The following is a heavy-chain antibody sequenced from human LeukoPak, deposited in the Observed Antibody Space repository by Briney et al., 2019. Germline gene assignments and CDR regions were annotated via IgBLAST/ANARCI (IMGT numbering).Heavy chain of an antibody. J-gene: IGHJ4*02. Sequence: GESLKISCKGSEYGFTIYWIGWVRQMPGKGLSGMGIIYPGDSDTRYSPSFQGQVTISADRSINTAYLQWSSLKASDTAIYYCARRLKNSNGWTFDYWGQGTLVTVSS. CDR2: IYPGDSDT. CDR1: EYGFTIYW. CDR3: ARRLKNSNGWTFDY. V-gene: IGHV5-51*01. D-gene: IGHD6-19*01.